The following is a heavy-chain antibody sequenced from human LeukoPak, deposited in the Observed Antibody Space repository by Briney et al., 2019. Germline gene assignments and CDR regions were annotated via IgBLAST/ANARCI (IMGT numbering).Heavy chain of an antibody. CDR2: LKQDGSEE. V-gene: IGHV3-7*03. CDR3: AKAEIAVEYYFDY. D-gene: IGHD6-19*01. J-gene: IGHJ4*02. CDR1: GFRFSTYW. Sequence: PGGSLRLSCAASGFRFSTYWMSWVRQAPGKGLEWVANLKQDGSEEYYVDSVKGRFTISRDNSKNTLYLQMNSLRAEDTAVYYCAKAEIAVEYYFDYWGQGTLVTVSS.